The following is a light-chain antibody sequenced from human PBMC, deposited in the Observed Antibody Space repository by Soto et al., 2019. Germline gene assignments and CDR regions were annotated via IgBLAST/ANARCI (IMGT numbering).Light chain of an antibody. Sequence: DIQMTQSPSSLSASVGDRVTITCRASQTISSYLNWYQQKPGKAPKLLIYAASSLQSGVPSRFSGSGSGIDFTLTISSPQPEDFAIYYCQQSYNTPQYTFGQGTELEIK. CDR1: QTISSY. J-gene: IGKJ2*01. CDR2: AAS. V-gene: IGKV1-39*01. CDR3: QQSYNTPQYT.